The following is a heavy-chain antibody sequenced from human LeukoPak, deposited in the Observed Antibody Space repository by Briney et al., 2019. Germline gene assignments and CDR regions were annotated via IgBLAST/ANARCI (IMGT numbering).Heavy chain of an antibody. CDR3: ARAPHFFDTSGSRYYFDY. D-gene: IGHD3-22*01. CDR2: ISSSSSYI. Sequence: GGSLRLSCAASGFTISSYSMNWVRQAPGKGLEWVSSISSSSSYIYYADSVKGRFTISRDNAKKSVYLQLNSLRAEDTAVYYCARAPHFFDTSGSRYYFDYWGQGALVTVSS. V-gene: IGHV3-21*04. CDR1: GFTISSYS. J-gene: IGHJ4*02.